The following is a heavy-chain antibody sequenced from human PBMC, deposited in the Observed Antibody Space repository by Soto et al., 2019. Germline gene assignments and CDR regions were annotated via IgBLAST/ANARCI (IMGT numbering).Heavy chain of an antibody. V-gene: IGHV1-18*01. D-gene: IGHD3-3*01. Sequence: QVQLVQSGAEVKRPGASVKVSCKASGYTFNSYGISWVRQAPGQGLEWMGWISVYNGNTNYAQKVQGRVTRTTDTSTSTAYMELRSRRPDDTGVYYCARDGRSGGDRDYWGQGTVVTVSS. CDR1: GYTFNSYG. J-gene: IGHJ4*02. CDR3: ARDGRSGGDRDY. CDR2: ISVYNGNT.